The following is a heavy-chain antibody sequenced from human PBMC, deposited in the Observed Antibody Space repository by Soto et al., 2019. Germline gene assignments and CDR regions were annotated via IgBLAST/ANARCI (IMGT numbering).Heavy chain of an antibody. Sequence: GGSLRLSCTASDFNLSNAWMNWVRQAPGKGLEWVGRIKRRSDGGTIDYAAPVKGRFTISRDDSKNTLYLQINSLETEDSAVFYCSSYVSESYYFEYWGQGTLVTVSS. CDR1: DFNLSNAW. V-gene: IGHV3-15*07. J-gene: IGHJ4*02. D-gene: IGHD3-10*01. CDR2: IKRRSDGGTI. CDR3: SSYVSESYYFEY.